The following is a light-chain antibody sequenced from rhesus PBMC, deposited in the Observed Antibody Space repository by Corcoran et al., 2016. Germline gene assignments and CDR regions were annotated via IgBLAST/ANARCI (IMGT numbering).Light chain of an antibody. J-gene: IGKJ1*01. Sequence: DIQMTQSPSSLSASVGDTVTIPCRASQGISSWLAWYQQNPGKAPKLLIYKESSLQSGVPSRFSGSGSGTDFTLPISSLQSEDFATYYCQQYSSRPWTFGQGTKVEIK. V-gene: IGKV1-22*01. CDR1: QGISSW. CDR3: QQYSSRPWT. CDR2: KES.